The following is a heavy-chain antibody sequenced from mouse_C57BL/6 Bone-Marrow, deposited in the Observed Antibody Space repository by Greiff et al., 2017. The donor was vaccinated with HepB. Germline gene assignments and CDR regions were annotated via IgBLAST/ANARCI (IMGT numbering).Heavy chain of an antibody. CDR2: IHPNSGST. D-gene: IGHD3-2*02. CDR1: GYTFTSYW. CDR3: ASQLRLPFAY. J-gene: IGHJ3*01. Sequence: QVQLQQPGAELVKPGASVKLSCKASGYTFTSYWMHWVKQRPGQGLEWIGMIHPNSGSTNYNEKFKSKATLTVDKSSSTAYMQLSSLTSEDSAVYYCASQLRLPFAYWGQGTLVTVSA. V-gene: IGHV1-64*01.